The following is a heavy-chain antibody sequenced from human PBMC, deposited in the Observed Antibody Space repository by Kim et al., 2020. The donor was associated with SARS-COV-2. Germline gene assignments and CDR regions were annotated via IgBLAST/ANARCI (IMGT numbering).Heavy chain of an antibody. J-gene: IGHJ3*02. D-gene: IGHD3-9*01. CDR2: IYYSGST. CDR1: GGSISSYY. CDR3: ARDQLLYDILTGYNDDAFDI. V-gene: IGHV4-59*13. Sequence: SETLSLTCTVSGGSISSYYWSWIRQPPGKGLEWIGYIYYSGSTNYNPSLKSRVTISVDTSKNQFSLKLSSVTAADTAVYYCARDQLLYDILTGYNDDAFDIWGQGTMVTVSS.